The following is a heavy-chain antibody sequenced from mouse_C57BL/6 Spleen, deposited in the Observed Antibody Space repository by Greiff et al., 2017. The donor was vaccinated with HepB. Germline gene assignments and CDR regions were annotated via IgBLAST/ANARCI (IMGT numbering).Heavy chain of an antibody. V-gene: IGHV1-77*01. CDR3: ARNDDYDGSYAMDY. CDR1: GYTFTDYY. D-gene: IGHD2-4*01. CDR2: IGPGSGST. J-gene: IGHJ4*01. Sequence: QVHVKQSGAELVKPGASVKISCKASGYTFTDYYINWVKQRPGQGLEWIGKIGPGSGSTYYNEKFKGKATLTADKSSSTAYMQLSSLTSEDSAVYFCARNDDYDGSYAMDYWGQGTSVTVSS.